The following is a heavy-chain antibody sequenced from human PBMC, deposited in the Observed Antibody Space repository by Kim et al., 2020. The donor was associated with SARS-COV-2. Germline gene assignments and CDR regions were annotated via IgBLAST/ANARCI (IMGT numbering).Heavy chain of an antibody. CDR3: ARDLGSYGDYSQFVYYYYYGMDV. Sequence: GGSLRLSCAASGFTFSSYGMHWVRQAPGKGLEWVAVISYDGSNKYYADSVKGRFTISRDNSKNTLYLQMNSLRAEDTAVYYCARDLGSYGDYSQFVYYYYYGMDVWGQGTTVTVSS. D-gene: IGHD4-17*01. CDR2: ISYDGSNK. J-gene: IGHJ6*02. V-gene: IGHV3-33*05. CDR1: GFTFSSYG.